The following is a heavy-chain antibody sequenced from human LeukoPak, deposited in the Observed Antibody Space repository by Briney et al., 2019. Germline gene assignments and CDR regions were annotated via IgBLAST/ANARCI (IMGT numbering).Heavy chain of an antibody. V-gene: IGHV4-34*01. CDR3: ARGRITMVRGVYGYFDY. CDR1: GFTVSSNY. D-gene: IGHD3-10*01. J-gene: IGHJ4*02. CDR2: INHSGST. Sequence: GSLRLSCAASGFTVSSNYMSWVRQPPGKGLEWIGEINHSGSTNYNPSLKSRVTISIDTSKNQFSLKLSSVTAADTAVYYCARGRITMVRGVYGYFDYWGQGTLVTVSS.